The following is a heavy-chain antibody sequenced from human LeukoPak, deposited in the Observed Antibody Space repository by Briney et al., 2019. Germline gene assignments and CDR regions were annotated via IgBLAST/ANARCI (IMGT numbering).Heavy chain of an antibody. Sequence: SETLSLTCAVYGGSFSGYYWSWIRQPPGKGLEWIGEINHSGSTNYNPSLKSRVTISVDTSKNQFSLKLSSVTAADTAVYYCARGRVQLVPAAIGWFDPWGQGTLVTVSS. CDR1: GGSFSGYY. CDR3: ARGRVQLVPAAIGWFDP. D-gene: IGHD2-2*01. J-gene: IGHJ5*02. V-gene: IGHV4-34*01. CDR2: INHSGST.